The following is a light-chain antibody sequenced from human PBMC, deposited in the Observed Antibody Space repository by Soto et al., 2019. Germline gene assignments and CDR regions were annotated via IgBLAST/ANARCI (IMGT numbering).Light chain of an antibody. CDR1: QSLVYSDGNAY. CDR3: VQVTHWPIT. Sequence: DVVMTQSPLSLPVILGQPASISCRSSQSLVYSDGNAYLSWFHQRPGQSPRRLIYKVSNRDSGVPDTFSGSGSGSVFTLKISRVEAEDVGVYYCVQVTHWPITFGQGTRLEIK. V-gene: IGKV2-30*01. J-gene: IGKJ5*01. CDR2: KVS.